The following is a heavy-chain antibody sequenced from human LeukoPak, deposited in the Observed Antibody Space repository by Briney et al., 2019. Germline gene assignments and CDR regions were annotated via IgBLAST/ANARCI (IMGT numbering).Heavy chain of an antibody. CDR2: IISIFGTA. Sequence: SVKVSCKASGGTFTTYEINWVRQAPGQGLEWMGRIISIFGTAKYAQKFQGRVTITADDSTTTSYMEPSSLRPDDMAVYYCARIEGAYGVLVYWGQGTLATVSS. CDR3: ARIEGAYGVLVY. D-gene: IGHD5-12*01. V-gene: IGHV1-69*13. J-gene: IGHJ4*02. CDR1: GGTFTTYE.